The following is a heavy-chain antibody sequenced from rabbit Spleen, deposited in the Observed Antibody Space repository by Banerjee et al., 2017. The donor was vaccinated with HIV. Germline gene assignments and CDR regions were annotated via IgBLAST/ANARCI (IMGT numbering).Heavy chain of an antibody. J-gene: IGHJ4*01. V-gene: IGHV1S40*01. D-gene: IGHD6-1*01. CDR2: IYGGDGIST. CDR1: GFDLSNYYY. Sequence: QSLEESGGDLVKPGASLTLTCTASGFDLSNYYYMCWVRQAPGKGLEWIACIYGGDGISTAYASWAKGRFTISRTSSTTVTLQMTTLTAADTATYFCAREDVYGWNFNLWGQGTLVTVS. CDR3: AREDVYGWNFNL.